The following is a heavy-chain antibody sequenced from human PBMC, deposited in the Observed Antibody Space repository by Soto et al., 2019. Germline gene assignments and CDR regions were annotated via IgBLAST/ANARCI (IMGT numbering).Heavy chain of an antibody. D-gene: IGHD3-3*01. J-gene: IGHJ3*02. CDR2: IYWNDDK. CDR3: ALPPDSSKDFWSGYLI. Sequence: QITLKESGPTLVKPTQTLTLTCTFSGFSLSTSGVGVGWIRQPPGKALEWLALIYWNDDKRYSPSLKSRLTITQDTSQNQVVLTMTNKDPVDTATNYCALPPDSSKDFWSGYLIWGQGTMVTVSS. CDR1: GFSLSTSGVG. V-gene: IGHV2-5*01.